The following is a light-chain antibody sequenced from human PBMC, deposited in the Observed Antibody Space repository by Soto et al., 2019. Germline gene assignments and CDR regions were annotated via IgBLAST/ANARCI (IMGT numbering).Light chain of an antibody. CDR2: STN. CDR3: VLYMGSGISV. CDR1: SGSVSTTYS. J-gene: IGLJ3*02. Sequence: QTVVTQEPSFSVSPGGTVTLTCGLTSGSVSTTYSPSWYQQTPGQAPRTLIYSTNTRSSGVPDRFSGSILGDKAALTITGAHADYESDYYCVLYMGSGISVFGGGTKLTVL. V-gene: IGLV8-61*01.